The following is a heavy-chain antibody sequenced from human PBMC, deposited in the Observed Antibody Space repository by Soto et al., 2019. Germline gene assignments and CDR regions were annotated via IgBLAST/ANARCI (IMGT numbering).Heavy chain of an antibody. V-gene: IGHV4-34*01. CDR3: ARGPLAYYFDY. CDR1: VGSFSGYY. Sequence: PSETLSLTCAVYVGSFSGYYWSWIRQPPGKGLEWIGEINHSGSTNYNPSLKSRVTISVDTSKNQFSLKLSSVTAADTAVYYCARGPLAYYFDYWGQGTLVTVSS. J-gene: IGHJ4*02. CDR2: INHSGST.